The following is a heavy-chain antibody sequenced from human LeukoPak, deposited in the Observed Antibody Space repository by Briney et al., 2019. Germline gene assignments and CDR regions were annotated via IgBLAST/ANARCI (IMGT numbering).Heavy chain of an antibody. CDR1: GGSFSGYY. Sequence: SETLSLTCAVYGGSFSGYYWSWIRQPPGKGLEWIGEINHSGSTNYNPSLKSRVTISVDTSKNQFSLKLSSVTAADTAVHYCARGWRQLWLLYAFDIWGQGTMVTVSS. J-gene: IGHJ3*02. D-gene: IGHD5-18*01. V-gene: IGHV4-34*01. CDR3: ARGWRQLWLLYAFDI. CDR2: INHSGST.